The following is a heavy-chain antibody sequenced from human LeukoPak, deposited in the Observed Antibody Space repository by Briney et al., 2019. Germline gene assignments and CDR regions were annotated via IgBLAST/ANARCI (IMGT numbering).Heavy chain of an antibody. CDR1: GFTFSNTY. J-gene: IGHJ4*02. Sequence: GGSLRLSCAASGFTFSNTYLTWVRQAPGKGLEWVGYIKNNGDGGTIEYAAPVEGRFTIARDDSKHTLSLQMDSLKAEDTAVYYCTTMGSMDCSSSGCSTLFDYWGQGILVTVYS. CDR3: TTMGSMDCSSSGCSTLFDY. D-gene: IGHD2-2*02. CDR2: IKNNGDGGTI. V-gene: IGHV3-15*01.